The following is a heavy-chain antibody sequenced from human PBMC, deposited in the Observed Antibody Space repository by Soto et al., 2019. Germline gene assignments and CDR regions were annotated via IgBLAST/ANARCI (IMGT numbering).Heavy chain of an antibody. CDR1: GFTFSSYA. D-gene: IGHD6-13*01. V-gene: IGHV3-30-3*01. J-gene: IGHJ6*02. CDR2: ISYDGSST. Sequence: QVQLVESGGGVVQPGRSLRLSCAASGFTFSSYAMHWVRQAPGKGLEWVAVISYDGSSTYYADSVKGRFTISRDNSKNTLYLQMNSLRAEDTAVYYCARDLGAYSSSGRYYYGMDVWGQGTTVTVSS. CDR3: ARDLGAYSSSGRYYYGMDV.